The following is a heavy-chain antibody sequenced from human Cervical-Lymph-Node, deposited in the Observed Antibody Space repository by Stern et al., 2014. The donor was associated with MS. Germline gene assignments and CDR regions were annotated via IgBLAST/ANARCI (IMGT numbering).Heavy chain of an antibody. V-gene: IGHV3-66*01. CDR2: IHTVGTT. J-gene: IGHJ4*02. CDR1: GFPVGASY. CDR3: AREIAGRRFED. Sequence: EVQLVQSGGGLVQPGGSLRLSCEASGFPVGASYMNWVRQAPGKGLEWVSRIHTVGTTHYADSVKGRFTISRANAKNALYLQRDRLTVEDTAVYYCAREIAGRRFEDWGRGTLVAVSP. D-gene: IGHD6-6*01.